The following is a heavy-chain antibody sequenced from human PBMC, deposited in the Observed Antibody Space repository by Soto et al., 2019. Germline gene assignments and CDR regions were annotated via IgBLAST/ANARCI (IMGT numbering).Heavy chain of an antibody. CDR2: FDPEDGET. V-gene: IGHV1-24*01. D-gene: IGHD3-10*01. CDR3: ATDPITMVRGVIFDY. CDR1: GYTLTELS. Sequence: SVKVSCQVSGYTLTELSLHWVRQAPGKGLEWMGGFDPEDGETIYAQKFQGRVTMTEGTSTDTAYMELSSLRSEDTAVYYCATDPITMVRGVIFDYWGQGTLVTVSS. J-gene: IGHJ4*02.